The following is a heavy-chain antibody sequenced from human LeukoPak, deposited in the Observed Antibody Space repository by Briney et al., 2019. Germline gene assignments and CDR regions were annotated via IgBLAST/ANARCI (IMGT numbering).Heavy chain of an antibody. D-gene: IGHD2-15*01. CDR2: IYRGDNT. J-gene: IGHJ2*01. Sequence: PGGSLRLSCAASGFSVSPNYMSWVRQAPGKGLEWVSVIYRGDNTAYADSVTGRFIVSRLTSNNTILLQMDNLRPEDTAVYYCAREGESRYFDLWGLGTLVIVS. V-gene: IGHV3-53*04. CDR1: GFSVSPNY. CDR3: AREGESRYFDL.